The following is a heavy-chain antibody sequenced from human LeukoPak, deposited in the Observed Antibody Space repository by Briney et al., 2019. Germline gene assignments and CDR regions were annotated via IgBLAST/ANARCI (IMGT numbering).Heavy chain of an antibody. Sequence: RAGGSLRLSCAASGFTFSSYAMSWVRQAPGKGLEWVSDISGSGASTYYADSVKGRFTISRDNSKNTLYLQMNSLRAEDTAVYYCAKDPVLMVYANNNWFDPWGQGTLVTVSS. CDR1: GFTFSSYA. CDR2: ISGSGAST. CDR3: AKDPVLMVYANNNWFDP. D-gene: IGHD2-8*01. V-gene: IGHV3-23*01. J-gene: IGHJ5*02.